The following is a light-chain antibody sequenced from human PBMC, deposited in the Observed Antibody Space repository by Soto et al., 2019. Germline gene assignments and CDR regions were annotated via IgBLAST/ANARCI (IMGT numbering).Light chain of an antibody. J-gene: IGLJ2*01. CDR2: EVS. V-gene: IGLV2-8*01. CDR1: SSDVGGYNY. CDR3: SSYAGNNNFVV. Sequence: QSALTQPPSASGSPGQSVTISCTGTSSDVGGYNYVSWYQQHPGKAPKLMIYEVSKRPSGVPDRFSGSKSGNTASLAVSGLHAEDEADYYCSSYAGNNNFVVFGGVPQLTVL.